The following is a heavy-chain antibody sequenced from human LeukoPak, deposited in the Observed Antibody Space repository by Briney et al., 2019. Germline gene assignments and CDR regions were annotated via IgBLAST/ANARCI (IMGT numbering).Heavy chain of an antibody. D-gene: IGHD1-14*01. CDR2: ISQSGGTT. J-gene: IGHJ4*02. V-gene: IGHV3-23*01. Sequence: QTGGSLRLSCTASGFSIRNYDMNWVRQSPGKGLEWVSTISQSGGTTYYADSVKGRFTISRDNSKNTLYLQINSLRVEDTAVYYCAKSERNVGPFDYWGQGTLVAVSS. CDR3: AKSERNVGPFDY. CDR1: GFSIRNYD.